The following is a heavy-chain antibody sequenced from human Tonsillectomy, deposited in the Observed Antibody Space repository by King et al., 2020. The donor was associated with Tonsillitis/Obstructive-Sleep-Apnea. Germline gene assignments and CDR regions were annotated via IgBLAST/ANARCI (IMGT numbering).Heavy chain of an antibody. CDR1: GGSISHYY. D-gene: IGHD5-18*01. CDR2: IYPGDSDT. CDR3: ARLGYSYSNGAFDY. J-gene: IGHJ4*02. V-gene: IGHV4-4*09. Sequence: QLQESGPGLVKPSETLSLTCTVSGGSISHYYWSWIRQPPGKGLEWMGIIYPGDSDTTYNPSFEARVTISADKSISTAYLQWSGLKASDTAMYYCARLGYSYSNGAFDYWGQGTLVSVSS.